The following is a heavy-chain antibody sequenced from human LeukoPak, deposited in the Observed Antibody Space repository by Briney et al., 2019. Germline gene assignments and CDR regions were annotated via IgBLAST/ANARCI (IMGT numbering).Heavy chain of an antibody. CDR3: ASFYGDYGYYFDY. J-gene: IGHJ4*02. CDR1: GYSISSGYY. Sequence: SETLSLTCTVSGYSISSGYYWGWIRQPPGKGLEWIGSIYYSGSTYYNPSLKSRVTISVDTSKNQFSLKLSSVTAADTAVYYCASFYGDYGYYFDYWGQGTLVTVSS. CDR2: IYYSGST. D-gene: IGHD4-17*01. V-gene: IGHV4-38-2*02.